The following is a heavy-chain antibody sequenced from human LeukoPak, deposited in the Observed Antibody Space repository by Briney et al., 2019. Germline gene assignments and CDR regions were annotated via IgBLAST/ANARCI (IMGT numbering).Heavy chain of an antibody. CDR3: AKGSLLDV. Sequence: GGSLRLSCAASGFSFSSYGMSWVRQAPGKGLEWLSYISSSSSTRYYADSVKGRFTISRDNAKNSLYLQMNSLRAEDTAVYYCAKGSLLDVWGQGTTVTVSS. CDR1: GFSFSSYG. J-gene: IGHJ6*02. CDR2: ISSSSSTR. V-gene: IGHV3-48*04.